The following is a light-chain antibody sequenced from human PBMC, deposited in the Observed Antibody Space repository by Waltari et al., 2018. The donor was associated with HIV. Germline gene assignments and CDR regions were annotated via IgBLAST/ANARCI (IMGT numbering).Light chain of an antibody. CDR1: QRVYYK. V-gene: IGKV1-39*01. CDR2: DAS. J-gene: IGKJ3*01. Sequence: DIQMTQSPSSLSASVGDSVSFTCRASQRVYYKVNWFQQRPGKPPKGLIYDASNLQSGVPSRFSGSGSGTNFTLTINSLQPDDFASYFCQQTYRSPLTFGPGTKVDIK. CDR3: QQTYRSPLT.